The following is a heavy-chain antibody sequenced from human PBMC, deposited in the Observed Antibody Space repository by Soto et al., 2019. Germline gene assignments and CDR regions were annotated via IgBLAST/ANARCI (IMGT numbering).Heavy chain of an antibody. V-gene: IGHV3-23*01. CDR3: AKARGSSTPAPGSY. CDR2: ISGSGGST. CDR1: GFTFSSYA. J-gene: IGHJ4*02. Sequence: GALILSCAASGFTFSSYAMSWVRQAPGKGLEWVSAISGSGGSTYYADSVKGRFTISRDNSKNTLYLQMNSLRAEDTAVYYCAKARGSSTPAPGSYWGQGTLVTVSS. D-gene: IGHD2-2*01.